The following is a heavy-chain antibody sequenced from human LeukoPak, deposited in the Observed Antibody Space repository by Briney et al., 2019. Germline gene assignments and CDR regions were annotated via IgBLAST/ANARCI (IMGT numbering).Heavy chain of an antibody. CDR3: SRSLNY. CDR1: GFSFSRSW. V-gene: IGHV3-7*01. J-gene: IGHJ4*02. Sequence: AGGSLRLSCATSGFSFSRSWMDWVRQAPGKGLEWVANIKEDGGETHYVDSAKGRFTISRDNAKNSLFLQVDNLRVEDTAIYYCSRSLNYWGQGTLVTVSP. CDR2: IKEDGGET.